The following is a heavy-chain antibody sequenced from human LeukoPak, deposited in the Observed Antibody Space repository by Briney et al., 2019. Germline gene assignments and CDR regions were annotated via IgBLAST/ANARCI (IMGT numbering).Heavy chain of an antibody. CDR2: IYSGGST. V-gene: IGHV3-53*01. CDR3: AKDDAWLRFGE. Sequence: PGGSLRLSCAASGFNVSSNYMSWVRQAPGKGLEWVSVIYSGGSTYYADSVKGRFTISRDNSKNTLYLEVISLTAEDTAVYYCAKDDAWLRFGEWSQGTLVTVSS. J-gene: IGHJ4*02. CDR1: GFNVSSNY. D-gene: IGHD3-10*01.